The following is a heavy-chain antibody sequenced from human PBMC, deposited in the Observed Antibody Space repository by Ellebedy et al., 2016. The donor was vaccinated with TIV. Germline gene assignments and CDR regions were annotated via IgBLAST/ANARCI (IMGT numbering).Heavy chain of an antibody. CDR3: ASSRYHYYVGNTIFAY. Sequence: PGGSLRLSCAASGFTFSSYAMSWVRQAPGKGLEWVAGVNGGGLVIAYADSVKGRFTISRDKSKNTLDLQMNSLRAEDTAVYYCASSRYHYYVGNTIFAYWGQGTLVTVSS. CDR2: VNGGGLVI. V-gene: IGHV3-23*01. CDR1: GFTFSSYA. D-gene: IGHD3-10*01. J-gene: IGHJ4*02.